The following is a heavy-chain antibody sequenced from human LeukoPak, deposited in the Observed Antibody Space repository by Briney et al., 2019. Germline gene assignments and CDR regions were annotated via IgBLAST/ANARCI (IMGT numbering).Heavy chain of an antibody. CDR1: GYTFTGYS. D-gene: IGHD6-13*01. V-gene: IGHV1-2*02. CDR3: ARSSGYSGSWYFDY. CDR2: INPNTGGT. J-gene: IGHJ4*02. Sequence: ASVKVSCKSSGYTFTGYSMHWVRQAPGQGLEWMGWINPNTGGTNYAQKFQGRVTMARGTSISIVYMELSSLTSDDTAVYYCARSSGYSGSWYFDYWGQGTLVTVSS.